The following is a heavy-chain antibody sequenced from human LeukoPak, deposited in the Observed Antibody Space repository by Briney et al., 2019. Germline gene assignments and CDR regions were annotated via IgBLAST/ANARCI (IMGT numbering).Heavy chain of an antibody. CDR1: GFTFSSYA. D-gene: IGHD5-12*01. CDR2: ISYDGSNK. Sequence: GRSLRLSCAASGFTFSSYAMHWVRQAPGKGLEWVAVISYDGSNKYYADSVKGRFTISRDNSKSTLYLQMNSLRAEDTAIYYCAREKLSSGFFDYWGQGTLVTVSS. CDR3: AREKLSSGFFDY. J-gene: IGHJ4*02. V-gene: IGHV3-30-3*01.